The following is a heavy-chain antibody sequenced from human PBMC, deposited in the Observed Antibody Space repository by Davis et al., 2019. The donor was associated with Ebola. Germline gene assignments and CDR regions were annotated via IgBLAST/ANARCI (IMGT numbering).Heavy chain of an antibody. V-gene: IGHV3-48*04. J-gene: IGHJ5*02. CDR1: GFTFSSYS. CDR2: ISSSSSTI. Sequence: GGSLRLSCAASGFTFSSYSMNWVRQAPGKGLEWVSYISSSSSTIYYADSVKGRFTIPRDNAKNPLYLQMNSLRAEDTAVYYCARHTVGPWGQGTLVTVSS. CDR3: ARHTVGP.